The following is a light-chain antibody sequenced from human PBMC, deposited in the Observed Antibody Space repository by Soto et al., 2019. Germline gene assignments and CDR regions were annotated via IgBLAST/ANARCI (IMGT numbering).Light chain of an antibody. V-gene: IGLV2-18*01. CDR2: EVS. J-gene: IGLJ2*01. Sequence: QSALTQPPSGSGSPGQSVTISCTGTSSDVGKYNLFSWYQLQPGKAPKLRIYEVSTRPSGVPDRFSGSKSGNTAPLTISGLQAEDEADYHCSLYTTSSSAYVVFGGGTKLTVL. CDR3: SLYTTSSSAYVV. CDR1: SSDVGKYNL.